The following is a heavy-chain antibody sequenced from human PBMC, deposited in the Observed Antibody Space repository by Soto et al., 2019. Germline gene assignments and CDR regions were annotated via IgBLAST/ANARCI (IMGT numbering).Heavy chain of an antibody. Sequence: SETLSLTCTLSGGSVTGYWWSWIRQPPGKGLEWIGYIYYTGVANYNPSLKSRVTISLDASKNQFSLKVNSVTAADTAVYYCARGPGASRTGNYHYFFDYWGPGTLVTV. CDR3: ARGPGASRTGNYHYFFDY. J-gene: IGHJ4*02. V-gene: IGHV4-59*02. CDR1: GGSVTGYW. D-gene: IGHD1-7*01. CDR2: IYYTGVA.